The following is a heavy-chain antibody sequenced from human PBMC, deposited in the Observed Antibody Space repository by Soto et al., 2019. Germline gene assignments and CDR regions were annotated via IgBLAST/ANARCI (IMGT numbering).Heavy chain of an antibody. CDR2: IYSGGST. J-gene: IGHJ4*02. Sequence: EVQVVESGGGLIQPGGSLRLSCEVSGFSVTANYMSWVRQAPGKGLEWVSVIYSGGSTYYIDSVKGRFSISRDISKNTLYLQLYICGAEDPAVYYCHLYRYWGQGTLVTVSS. CDR3: HLYRY. V-gene: IGHV3-53*01. CDR1: GFSVTANY.